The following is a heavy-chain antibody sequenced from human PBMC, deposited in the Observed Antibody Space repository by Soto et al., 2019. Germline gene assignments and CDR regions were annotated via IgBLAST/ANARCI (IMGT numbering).Heavy chain of an antibody. CDR1: GFTFSSYA. V-gene: IGHV3-30-3*01. Sequence: PGGSLRLSCAASGFTFSSYAMHWVRQAPGKGLEWVAVISYDGSNKYYADSVKGRFTISRDNSKNTLYLQMNSLRAEDTAVYYCARDADSGYDRSSGYYYYYGMDVWGQGTTVTVSS. CDR2: ISYDGSNK. D-gene: IGHD5-12*01. J-gene: IGHJ6*02. CDR3: ARDADSGYDRSSGYYYYYGMDV.